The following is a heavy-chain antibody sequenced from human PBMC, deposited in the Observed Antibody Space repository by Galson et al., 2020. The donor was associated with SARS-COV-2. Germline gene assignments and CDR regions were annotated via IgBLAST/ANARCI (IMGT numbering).Heavy chain of an antibody. CDR3: ARDEGIRGYNYGRLYYGRDV. V-gene: IGHV3-21*01. CDR2: ISTSSSYT. D-gene: IGHD5-18*01. CDR1: GFPFSTYS. Sequence: NSGGSLRLSCAASGFPFSTYSMNWVRLAPGKGLEWVSSISTSSSYTYYVDSVKGRFSISRDNPRHSLYLQMNSLRAEDTAVYYCARDEGIRGYNYGRLYYGRDVWGQGTTVTGSS. J-gene: IGHJ6*02.